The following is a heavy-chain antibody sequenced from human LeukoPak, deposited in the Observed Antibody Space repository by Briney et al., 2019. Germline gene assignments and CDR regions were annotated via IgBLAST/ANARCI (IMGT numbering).Heavy chain of an antibody. Sequence: GGSLRLSCAASGFTFSSYEMNWVRQAPGKGLEWVSYISSSGGTIFYADSVKGRFTISSDNAKNTLNLQMNSLRAEDTAVYYCASLYSSGSYYDDYYSGMDAWGKGNTVTVSS. D-gene: IGHD3-10*01. CDR1: GFTFSSYE. CDR2: ISSSGGTI. J-gene: IGHJ6*04. CDR3: ASLYSSGSYYDDYYSGMDA. V-gene: IGHV3-48*03.